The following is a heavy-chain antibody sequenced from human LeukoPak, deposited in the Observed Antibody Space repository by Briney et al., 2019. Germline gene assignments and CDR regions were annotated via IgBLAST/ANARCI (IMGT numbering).Heavy chain of an antibody. Sequence: GGSLRLSCEGSAFIFSGHWMNWVRQTPGKGLEWVASIKEDGSERQYVDSVKGRFSISRDNTKGSLFLQLNSLRAEDTAVYYCARESVSDWYSDYWGQGTLVTVSS. V-gene: IGHV3-7*03. J-gene: IGHJ4*02. D-gene: IGHD3-9*01. CDR2: IKEDGSER. CDR1: AFIFSGHW. CDR3: ARESVSDWYSDY.